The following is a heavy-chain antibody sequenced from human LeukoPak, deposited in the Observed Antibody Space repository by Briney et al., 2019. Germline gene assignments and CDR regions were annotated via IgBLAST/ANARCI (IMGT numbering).Heavy chain of an antibody. V-gene: IGHV3-30-3*01. CDR1: GFTFSSYA. Sequence: PGGSLRLSCAASGFTFSSYAMSWVRQAPGKGLEWVAVISYDGSNKYYADSVKGRFTISRDNSKNTLYLQMNSLRAEDTAVYYCARVAGRVLDYWGQGTLVTVSS. CDR2: ISYDGSNK. CDR3: ARVAGRVLDY. J-gene: IGHJ4*02. D-gene: IGHD6-13*01.